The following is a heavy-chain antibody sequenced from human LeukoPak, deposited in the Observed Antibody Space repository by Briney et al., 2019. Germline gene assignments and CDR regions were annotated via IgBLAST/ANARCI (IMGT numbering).Heavy chain of an antibody. J-gene: IGHJ4*02. V-gene: IGHV3-48*01. D-gene: IGHD7-27*01. CDR1: GFTFSSYS. CDR3: ASDASNWGPIGYFDY. CDR2: ISSSSSTI. Sequence: PGGSLRLSCAASGFTFSSYSMNWVRQAPGKGLEWVSYISSSSSTIYYADSVKGRFTISRDNAKNSLYLQMNSLRAEDTAVYYCASDASNWGPIGYFDYWGQGTLVTVSS.